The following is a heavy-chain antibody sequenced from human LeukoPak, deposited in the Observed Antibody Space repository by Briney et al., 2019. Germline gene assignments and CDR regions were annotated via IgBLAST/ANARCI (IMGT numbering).Heavy chain of an antibody. J-gene: IGHJ4*02. V-gene: IGHV3-7*03. Sequence: GGALRLSCATSGFTFSNYWMHWVRHVPGKGLEWVATIKQDGRDKYYVDSVKGRFTISRDDAKNSLYLQMNSLRVEDTAVYHCVRYFTAVAPTLRLDYWGQGTLVTVSS. CDR1: GFTFSNYW. CDR3: VRYFTAVAPTLRLDY. D-gene: IGHD6-19*01. CDR2: IKQDGRDK.